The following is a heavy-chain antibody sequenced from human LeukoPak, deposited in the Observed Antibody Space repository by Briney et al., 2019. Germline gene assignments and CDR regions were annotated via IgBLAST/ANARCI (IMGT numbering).Heavy chain of an antibody. Sequence: GGSLRLSCAASGFMFGSFSMNWVRRAPGRGLEWVSSISSSGSVTYYADSVKGRFTVSKDNARNSLHLQMNNLAVEDTATYFCARGQPDSGGHYYSWYFDYWGQGTPVTVSS. CDR2: ISSSGSVT. J-gene: IGHJ4*02. D-gene: IGHD3-22*01. CDR1: GFMFGSFS. CDR3: ARGQPDSGGHYYSWYFDY. V-gene: IGHV3-21*01.